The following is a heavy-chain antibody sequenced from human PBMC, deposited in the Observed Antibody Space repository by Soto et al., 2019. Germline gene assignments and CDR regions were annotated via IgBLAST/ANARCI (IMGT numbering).Heavy chain of an antibody. CDR2: ISSSSSTI. Sequence: EVQLVESGGGLVQPGGSLRLSCAASGFVFSTYSMNWVRQAPGKGLEWVSYISSSSSTIYYADSVQGRFTISRDNAKNSLYRQGNSLRDEDTAVYYCARPAGRVDYFDYWGQGTLVTVSS. CDR3: ARPAGRVDYFDY. V-gene: IGHV3-48*02. D-gene: IGHD2-15*01. J-gene: IGHJ4*02. CDR1: GFVFSTYS.